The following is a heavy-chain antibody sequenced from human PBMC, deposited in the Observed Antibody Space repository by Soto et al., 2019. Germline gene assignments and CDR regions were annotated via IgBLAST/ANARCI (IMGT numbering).Heavy chain of an antibody. V-gene: IGHV1-2*04. CDR3: ARANDYGGNSGYFDY. CDR2: INPNSGGT. CDR1: GYTFTGYY. D-gene: IGHD4-17*01. J-gene: IGHJ4*02. Sequence: ASVKVSGKASGYTFTGYYMHWVRQAPGQGLEWMGWINPNSGGTNYAQKFQGWVTMTRDTSISTAYMELSRLRSDDTAVYYCARANDYGGNSGYFDYWGQGTLVTVSS.